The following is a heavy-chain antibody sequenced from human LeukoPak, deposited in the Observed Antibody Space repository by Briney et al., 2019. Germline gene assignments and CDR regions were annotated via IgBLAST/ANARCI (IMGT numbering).Heavy chain of an antibody. CDR1: GGSFSGHH. CDR2: INDRGHT. J-gene: IGHJ4*02. V-gene: IGHV4-34*01. CDR3: ARDPTTVVTTPYYFDF. Sequence: PSETLSLTCAVHGGSFSGHHWNWMRQSPGKGLEWIGEINDRGHTNYNPSLESRITISVDTSKKQFSLNLSSVTAADTAVYYCARDPTTVVTTPYYFDFWGQGTLVTVSS. D-gene: IGHD4-23*01.